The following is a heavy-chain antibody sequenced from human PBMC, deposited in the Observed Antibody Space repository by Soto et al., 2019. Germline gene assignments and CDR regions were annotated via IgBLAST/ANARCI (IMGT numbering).Heavy chain of an antibody. J-gene: IGHJ6*02. CDR2: INHSGST. D-gene: IGHD3-3*01. V-gene: IGHV4-34*01. CDR1: GGSFSGYY. Sequence: SETLSLTCAVYGGSFSGYYWSWIRQPPGKGLEWIGEINHSGSTNYNPPLKSRVTISVDTSKNQFSLKLSSVTAADTAVYYCASGRITIFGVVTWAYYYGMDVWGQGTTVTVSS. CDR3: ASGRITIFGVVTWAYYYGMDV.